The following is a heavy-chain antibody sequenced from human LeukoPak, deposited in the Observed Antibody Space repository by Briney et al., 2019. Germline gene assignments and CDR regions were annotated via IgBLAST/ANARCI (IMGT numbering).Heavy chain of an antibody. CDR2: INPNSSGT. V-gene: IGHV1-2*02. J-gene: IGHJ3*02. CDR3: ARENWNYVGAFDI. D-gene: IGHD1-7*01. Sequence: ASVKVSCKASGYTFTGHYMHWVRQAPGQGLEWMGWINPNSSGTNYAQKFQGRVTMTRDTSISTAYMELSRLRSDDTAVYYCARENWNYVGAFDIWGQGTMVTVSS. CDR1: GYTFTGHY.